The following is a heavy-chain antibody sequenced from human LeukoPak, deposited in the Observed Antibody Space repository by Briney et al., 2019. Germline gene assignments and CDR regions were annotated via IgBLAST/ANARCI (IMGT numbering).Heavy chain of an antibody. CDR3: GSGAKVTKGGY. CDR1: GYSISSGYY. D-gene: IGHD4-17*01. CDR2: IYHSGST. Sequence: PSETLSLTCTVSGYSISSGYYWGWIRQPPGKGLEWIGSIYHSGSTYYNPSLKSRVTISVDTSKNQFSLKLSSVTAADTAVYYCGSGAKVTKGGYWGQGTLVTVSS. J-gene: IGHJ4*02. V-gene: IGHV4-38-2*02.